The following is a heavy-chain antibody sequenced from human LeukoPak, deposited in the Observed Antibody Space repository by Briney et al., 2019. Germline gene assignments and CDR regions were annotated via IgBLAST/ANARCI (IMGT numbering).Heavy chain of an antibody. D-gene: IGHD5-18*01. CDR1: IFTFSSYE. J-gene: IGHJ3*02. V-gene: IGHV3-48*03. CDR3: ARETAPDAFDI. Sequence: GGPLRLSCAASIFTFSSYEMNWVRQAPGKGLEWVSYISSSGSTIYYADSVKGRFTISRDNAKNSLYLQMNSLRAEDTAVYYCARETAPDAFDIWGQGTMVTVSS. CDR2: ISSSGSTI.